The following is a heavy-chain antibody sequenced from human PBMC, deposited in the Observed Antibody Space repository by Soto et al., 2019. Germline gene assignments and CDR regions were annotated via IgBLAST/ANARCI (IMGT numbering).Heavy chain of an antibody. V-gene: IGHV3-30*18. CDR2: ISYDGSNK. CDR3: AKDQGYYDSSGYPY. D-gene: IGHD3-22*01. CDR1: GVPFRSYG. J-gene: IGHJ4*02. Sequence: EGYLRLSYAASGVPFRSYGLHGVRQAPGKGLEWVAVISYDGSNKYYADSVKGRFTISRDNSKNTLYLQMNSLRAEDTAVYYCAKDQGYYDSSGYPYWGQGTLVTVSS.